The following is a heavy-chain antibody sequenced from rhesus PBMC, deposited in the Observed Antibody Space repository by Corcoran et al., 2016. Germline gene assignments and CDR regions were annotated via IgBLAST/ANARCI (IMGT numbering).Heavy chain of an antibody. Sequence: QVRLQESGPGLVRPSETLSLTCAVSGDGFTTPRWSWGRQPPGKGLEWVGGIGGHSGTTKTIPSLKSRVTISKDASRTQLSLGLSSLTAADTAVYSCARAAVGADGPFFDPWGQGVLVTVSS. J-gene: IGHJ4*01. CDR3: ARAAVGADGPFFDP. D-gene: IGHD6-37*01. CDR2: IGGHSGTT. V-gene: IGHV4-80*01. CDR1: GDGFTTPR.